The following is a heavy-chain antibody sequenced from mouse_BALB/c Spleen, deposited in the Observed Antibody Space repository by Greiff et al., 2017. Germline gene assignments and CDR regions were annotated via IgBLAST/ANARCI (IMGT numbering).Heavy chain of an antibody. CDR2: ISYSGST. Sequence: EVHLVESGPGLVKPSQSLSLSCTVTGYSITSYYARYWIRKFPGNKLEWMGYISYSGSTSYNPSLKSRISITRDTSKNQFFLQLNSVTTEDTATYYCERRGSYYGYDDAFDYWGQGTTLTVSS. CDR3: ERRGSYYGYDDAFDY. V-gene: IGHV3-2*02. CDR1: GYSITSYYA. J-gene: IGHJ2*01. D-gene: IGHD2-2*01.